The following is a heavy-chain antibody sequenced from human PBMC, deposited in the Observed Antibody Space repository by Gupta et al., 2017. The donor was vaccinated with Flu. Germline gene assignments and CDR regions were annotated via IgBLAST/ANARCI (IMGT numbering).Heavy chain of an antibody. Sequence: QVQLVESGGGLVQPGGSLRVSCAASGFTVTDLYMGWFRQAPGKGLAWVSYSSGGDTTVHYADSVKGRFTISRDIAKNSLYLQMDWLRAEDTAVYFCARDHSYGSAGYYYLHWGLGTLVTVSS. CDR1: GFTVTDLY. V-gene: IGHV3-11*01. D-gene: IGHD1-26*01. CDR3: ARDHSYGSAGYYYLH. CDR2: SSGGDTTV. J-gene: IGHJ4*02.